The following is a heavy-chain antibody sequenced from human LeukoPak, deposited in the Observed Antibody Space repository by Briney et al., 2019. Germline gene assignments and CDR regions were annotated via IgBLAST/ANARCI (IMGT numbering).Heavy chain of an antibody. CDR3: ARVSDRLYYYDSSGGLDY. J-gene: IGHJ4*02. CDR1: GYTFTSYY. V-gene: IGHV1-46*01. Sequence: ASVKVSCKASGYTFTSYYMHWVRQAPGQGLEWMGIINPSGGSTSYAQKFQGRVTMTRDTSTSTVHMELSSLRSEDTAVYYCARVSDRLYYYDSSGGLDYWGQGTLVTVSS. CDR2: INPSGGST. D-gene: IGHD3-22*01.